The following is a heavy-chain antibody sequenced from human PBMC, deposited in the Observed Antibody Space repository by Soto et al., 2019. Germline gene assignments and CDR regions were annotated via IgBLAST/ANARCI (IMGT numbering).Heavy chain of an antibody. J-gene: IGHJ5*02. V-gene: IGHV6-1*01. CDR3: AKGDNLGPKTGYAFDP. Sequence: SQTLALTYAISGDSVSSNTASWNWIRQSPARGLEWLGRTYFRSKWYNDYAVSVKSRIIINPDTSNNQFSLQLNSVTPGDTAVYFCAKGDNLGPKTGYAFDPWGQGIMVTVSS. CDR1: GDSVSSNTAS. D-gene: IGHD5-12*01. CDR2: TYFRSKWYN.